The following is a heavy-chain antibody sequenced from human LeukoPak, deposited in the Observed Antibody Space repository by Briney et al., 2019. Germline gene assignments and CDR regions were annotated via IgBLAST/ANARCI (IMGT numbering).Heavy chain of an antibody. CDR3: ARKSLRQNYFDY. Sequence: SETLSLTCTVSGGSISSYYWNWIRQPAGKGLEWIGRLHSSGSTNYSPSLKSRVTLSLDTSKNQFSLNLSSVTAAATAVYYCARKSLRQNYFDYWGQGILVTVSS. D-gene: IGHD5/OR15-5a*01. V-gene: IGHV4-4*07. CDR2: LHSSGST. J-gene: IGHJ4*02. CDR1: GGSISSYY.